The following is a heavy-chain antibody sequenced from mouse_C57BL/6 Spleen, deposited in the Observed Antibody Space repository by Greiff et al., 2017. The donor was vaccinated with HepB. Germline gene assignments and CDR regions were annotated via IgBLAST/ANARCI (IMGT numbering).Heavy chain of an antibody. CDR2: IYHGDGDT. CDR3: ARRSTTVVRWYFDV. J-gene: IGHJ1*03. D-gene: IGHD1-1*01. Sequence: QVQLQQSGAELVKPGASVKISCKASGYAFSSYWMNWVKQRPGKGLEWIGQIYHGDGDTNYNGKFKGKATLTADNSSITAYMQLSSLTSEDSAVYFCARRSTTVVRWYFDVWGTGTTVTVSS. V-gene: IGHV1-80*01. CDR1: GYAFSSYW.